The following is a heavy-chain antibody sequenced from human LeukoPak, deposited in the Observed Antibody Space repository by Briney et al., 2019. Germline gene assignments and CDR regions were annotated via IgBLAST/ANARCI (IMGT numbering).Heavy chain of an antibody. D-gene: IGHD1-26*01. CDR2: ISNDGKNK. J-gene: IGHJ4*02. V-gene: IGHV3-30*04. CDR1: GFTFTNFA. CDR3: ARGPNSSGYSYGDY. Sequence: GGSLRLSCAASGFTFTNFAMHWVRQAPGKGLEWVTVISNDGKNKFYTDSVKGRFTISRDDSTNTLYLQMNSLRDDDTAVYYCARGPNSSGYSYGDYWSQGTLVTVSS.